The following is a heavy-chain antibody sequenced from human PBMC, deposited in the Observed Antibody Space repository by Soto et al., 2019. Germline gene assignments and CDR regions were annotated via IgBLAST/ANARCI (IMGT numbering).Heavy chain of an antibody. CDR1: GDSVSSNSAA. J-gene: IGHJ4*02. CDR3: ARDFVGVSYSSSLFDY. V-gene: IGHV6-1*01. Sequence: SPTLSLTCAISGDSVSSNSAAWNWIRQSPSRGLEWLGRTYYRSKWYNDYAVSVKSRITINPDTSKNQFSLQLNSVTPEDTAVYYCARDFVGVSYSSSLFDYWGQGTLVTVSS. CDR2: TYYRSKWYN. D-gene: IGHD6-6*01.